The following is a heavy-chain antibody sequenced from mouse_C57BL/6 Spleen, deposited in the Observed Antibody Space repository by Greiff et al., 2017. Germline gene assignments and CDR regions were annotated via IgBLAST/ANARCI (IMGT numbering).Heavy chain of an antibody. CDR2: ILPGSGST. Sequence: QVQLQQSGAELMKPGASVKLSCKATGYTFPGDWIAWVKQRPGHGLEWTGEILPGSGSTNYNEKFKGQATFTADTSSNTAYMQLSSLTAEDSAICYCARRGGHYYGSSSWFACWGQGTLVTVAA. J-gene: IGHJ3*01. V-gene: IGHV1-9*01. D-gene: IGHD1-1*01. CDR3: ARRGGHYYGSSSWFAC. CDR1: GYTFPGDW.